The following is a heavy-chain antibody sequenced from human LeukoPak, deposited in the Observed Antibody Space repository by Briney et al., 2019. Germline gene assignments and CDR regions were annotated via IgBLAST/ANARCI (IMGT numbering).Heavy chain of an antibody. CDR1: GFTLSSYW. CDR2: IKQDGGEK. V-gene: IGHV3-7*01. CDR3: ARGAYGPGSFPFDC. D-gene: IGHD3-10*01. J-gene: IGHJ4*02. Sequence: GGSLRLSCAASGFTLSSYWMSWVRQAPGKGLEWVANIKQDGGEKYYLESVRGRFTISRDNAKNSLFLQMNSLRAGDTAVYYCARGAYGPGSFPFDCWGQGTLVTVSS.